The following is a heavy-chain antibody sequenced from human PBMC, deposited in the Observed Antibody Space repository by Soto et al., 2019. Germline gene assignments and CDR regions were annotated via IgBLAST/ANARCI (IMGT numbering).Heavy chain of an antibody. J-gene: IGHJ6*02. Sequence: SSETLSLTCTVSDDSSSSYKWSWIRQPPGRRLEWIGYIDSNGGTSYNPSLQSRVTISIDTSTKQFSLKLSSVTAADTAVYYCAGQPTAGSYDDLGSYYYYYAMDVWGQGTTVTVSS. V-gene: IGHV4-59*08. CDR2: IDSNGGT. D-gene: IGHD3-10*01. CDR1: DDSSSSYK. CDR3: AGQPTAGSYDDLGSYYYYYAMDV.